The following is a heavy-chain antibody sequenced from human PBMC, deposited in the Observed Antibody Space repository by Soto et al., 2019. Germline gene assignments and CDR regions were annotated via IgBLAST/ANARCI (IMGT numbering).Heavy chain of an antibody. J-gene: IGHJ4*02. Sequence: SSVQVSCKASGGTFSSYAISWVRQAPGQGLEWMGGIIPIFGTANYAQKFQGRVTITADESTSTAYMELSSLRSEDTAVYYCASAGAYYYDSSGFDDWGQGTLVTVAS. CDR3: ASAGAYYYDSSGFDD. CDR1: GGTFSSYA. V-gene: IGHV1-69*13. CDR2: IIPIFGTA. D-gene: IGHD3-22*01.